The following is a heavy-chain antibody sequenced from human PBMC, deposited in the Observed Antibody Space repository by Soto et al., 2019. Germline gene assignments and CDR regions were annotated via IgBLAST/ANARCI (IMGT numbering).Heavy chain of an antibody. CDR3: ARERGSYSVRSDAFDI. CDR1: GFTFSSYW. D-gene: IGHD1-26*01. CDR2: INSDGSST. Sequence: HPGGSLRLSCAASGFTFSSYWMHWVRQAPGKGLVWVSRINSDGSSTSYADSVKGRFTISRDNAKDTLYLQMNSLRAEDTAVYYCARERGSYSVRSDAFDIWGQGTLVTVSS. J-gene: IGHJ3*02. V-gene: IGHV3-74*01.